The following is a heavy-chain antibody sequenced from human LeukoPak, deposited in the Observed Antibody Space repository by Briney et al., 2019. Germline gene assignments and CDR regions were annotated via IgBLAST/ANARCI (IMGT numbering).Heavy chain of an antibody. J-gene: IGHJ4*02. CDR3: ARTAARRGPGFDY. Sequence: VASVKVSCKASGGTFSSYAISWVRQAPGQGLEWMGRIIPILGIANYAQKFQGRVTITADNSTSTAYMELSSLRSEDTAVYYCARTAARRGPGFDYWGQGTLVTVSS. D-gene: IGHD6-6*01. V-gene: IGHV1-69*04. CDR2: IIPILGIA. CDR1: GGTFSSYA.